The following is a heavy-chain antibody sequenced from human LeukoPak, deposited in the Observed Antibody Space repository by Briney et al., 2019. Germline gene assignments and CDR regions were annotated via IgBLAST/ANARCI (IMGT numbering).Heavy chain of an antibody. CDR1: GFTFTRYW. CDR3: ARGGSYGDY. CDR2: VNPDGSSV. J-gene: IGHJ4*02. Sequence: QPGGSLRLSCTASGFTFTRYWMHWVRQAPGKGLVWVSRVNPDGSSVTYGDSVKGRFTSSRDNAKNTLYLQMNSLGAEDMAVYYCARGGSYGDYWGQGILVTVSS. V-gene: IGHV3-74*01. D-gene: IGHD3-16*01.